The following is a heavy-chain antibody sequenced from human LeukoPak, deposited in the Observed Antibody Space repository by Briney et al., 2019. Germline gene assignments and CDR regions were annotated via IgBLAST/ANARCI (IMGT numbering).Heavy chain of an antibody. J-gene: IGHJ4*02. CDR1: GYTFTSYG. CDR2: ISAYNGNT. CDR3: ARDRAHYYDSSGYIDY. D-gene: IGHD3-22*01. V-gene: IGHV1-18*01. Sequence: GASVTVSCKASGYTFTSYGISWVRQAPGQGLEWMGWISAYNGNTNYAQKLQGRVTMTTDTSTSTAYMELRSLRSDDTAVYYCARDRAHYYDSSGYIDYWGQGTLVTVSS.